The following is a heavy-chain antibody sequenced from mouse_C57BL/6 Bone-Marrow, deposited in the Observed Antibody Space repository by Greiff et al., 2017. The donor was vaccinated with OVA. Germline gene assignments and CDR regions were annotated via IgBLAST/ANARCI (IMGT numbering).Heavy chain of an antibody. CDR3: ARLGFMYYGSSYFAY. V-gene: IGHV1-80*01. Sequence: QVQLQQSGAELVKPGASVKISCKASGYAFSSYWMNWVKQRPGKGLEWIGQIYPGDGDTNYNGKFKGKATLTADKSSSTAYMQLSSLTSEDSAVYFCARLGFMYYGSSYFAYWGQGTLVTVSA. J-gene: IGHJ3*01. D-gene: IGHD1-1*01. CDR1: GYAFSSYW. CDR2: IYPGDGDT.